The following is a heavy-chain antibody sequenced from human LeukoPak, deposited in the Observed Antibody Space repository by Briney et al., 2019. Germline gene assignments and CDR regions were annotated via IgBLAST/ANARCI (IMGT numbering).Heavy chain of an antibody. D-gene: IGHD6-13*01. CDR1: GGSISSYY. CDR2: IYTSGST. J-gene: IGHJ6*03. CDR3: ARAIIAAAGTPDDYYYYYMDV. Sequence: SETLSLTCTVSGGSISSYYWSWIRQPAGKGLEWIGRIYTSGSTNYNPSLKSRITMSVDTSKNQFSLKLSSVTAADTAVYYCARAIIAAAGTPDDYYYYYMDVWGKGTTVTVSS. V-gene: IGHV4-4*07.